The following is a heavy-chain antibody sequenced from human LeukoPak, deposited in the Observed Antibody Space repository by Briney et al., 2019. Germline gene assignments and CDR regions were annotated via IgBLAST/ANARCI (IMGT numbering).Heavy chain of an antibody. CDR2: ISAYNGNT. D-gene: IGHD5-24*01. V-gene: IGHV1-18*01. CDR1: GYTFTSYG. Sequence: ASVKVSCKASGYTFTSYGISWVRQAPGQGLEWMGWISAYNGNTNYAQKFQGRVTMTTDTSTSTASMELRSLRSDDTAVYYCARGLQETLAWLKAFSAFDIWGQGTMVTVSS. CDR3: ARGLQETLAWLKAFSAFDI. J-gene: IGHJ3*02.